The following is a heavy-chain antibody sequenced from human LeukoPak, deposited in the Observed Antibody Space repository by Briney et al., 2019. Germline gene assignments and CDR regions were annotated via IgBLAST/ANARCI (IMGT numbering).Heavy chain of an antibody. V-gene: IGHV3-30*03. CDR2: ISYDGSNK. Sequence: LGGSLRLSCAASGFAFSSYSMNWVRQAPGKGLEWVAVISYDGSNKYYADSVKGRFTISRDNSKNTLYLQMNSLRAEDTAVYYCARDRYYYGSGTQNAVDYWGQGTLVTVSS. D-gene: IGHD3-10*01. CDR3: ARDRYYYGSGTQNAVDY. J-gene: IGHJ4*02. CDR1: GFAFSSYS.